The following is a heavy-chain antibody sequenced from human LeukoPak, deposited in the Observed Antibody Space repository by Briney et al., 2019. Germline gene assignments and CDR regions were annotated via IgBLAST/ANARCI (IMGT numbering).Heavy chain of an antibody. CDR2: IKQDGSEK. J-gene: IGHJ4*02. CDR3: ARDEVGYFDY. CDR1: GFTFSRSW. V-gene: IGHV3-7*01. Sequence: GGSLRLSCVASGFTFSRSWMTWVGQAPGKGLECVANIKQDGSEKHYVDSVKGRFTISRDNGKNSLYLQMNSLRAEDTAVYYCARDEVGYFDYWGQGTLVTVSS.